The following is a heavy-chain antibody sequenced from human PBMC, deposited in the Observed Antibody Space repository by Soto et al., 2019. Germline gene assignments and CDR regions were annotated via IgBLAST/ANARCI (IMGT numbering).Heavy chain of an antibody. Sequence: ASVKVSCKASGYTFTGYYMHWVRQAPGQGLEWMGWINPNSGGTNYAQKFQGWVTMTRDTSISTAYMELSSVTAADTAVYYCARRNRYYLGSFGPWFDPWGQGTLVTVSS. CDR3: ARRNRYYLGSFGPWFDP. D-gene: IGHD3-10*01. V-gene: IGHV1-2*04. J-gene: IGHJ5*02. CDR1: GYTFTGYY. CDR2: INPNSGGT.